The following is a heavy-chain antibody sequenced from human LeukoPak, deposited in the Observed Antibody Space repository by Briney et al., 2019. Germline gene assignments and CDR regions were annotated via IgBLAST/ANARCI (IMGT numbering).Heavy chain of an antibody. J-gene: IGHJ4*02. V-gene: IGHV3-53*04. CDR1: GFSVSGNY. CDR3: ASGPTYDYVRVILY. D-gene: IGHD3-16*01. CDR2: IYTGGTT. Sequence: GGSLRLSCAVSGFSVSGNYVTWVRQAPGKGLEWVSVIYTGGTTYYRDSVKGRFTISRHNSENTVYLQMASLRPEDTAVYYCASGPTYDYVRVILYWGQGTLVTVSS.